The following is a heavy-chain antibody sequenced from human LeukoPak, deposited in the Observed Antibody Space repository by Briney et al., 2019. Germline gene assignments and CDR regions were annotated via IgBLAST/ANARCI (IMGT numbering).Heavy chain of an antibody. CDR2: INHSGST. CDR3: ARAMYYDFWSGYYINSWFDP. V-gene: IGHV4-34*01. J-gene: IGHJ5*02. Sequence: SETLSLTCAVYGGSFSGYYWSWIRQPPGKGLEWIGEINHSGSTNYNPSLKSRVTISADTSKNQFSLKLSSVTAADTAVYYCARAMYYDFWSGYYINSWFDPWGQGTLVTVSS. CDR1: GGSFSGYY. D-gene: IGHD3-3*01.